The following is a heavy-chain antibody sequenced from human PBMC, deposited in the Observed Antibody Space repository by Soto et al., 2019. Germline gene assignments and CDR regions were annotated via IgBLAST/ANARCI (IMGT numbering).Heavy chain of an antibody. J-gene: IGHJ6*02. D-gene: IGHD6-13*01. CDR2: IWYDGSNK. CDR3: ARSYSSSWYLEYYYYGMDV. Sequence: QVQLVESGGGVVQPGRSLRLSCAASGFTFSSYGMHWVRQAPGKGLEWVAVIWYDGSNKYYADSVKGRFTISRDNSKNTLYLQMNSLRAEDTAVYYCARSYSSSWYLEYYYYGMDVWGQGTTVTVSS. CDR1: GFTFSSYG. V-gene: IGHV3-33*01.